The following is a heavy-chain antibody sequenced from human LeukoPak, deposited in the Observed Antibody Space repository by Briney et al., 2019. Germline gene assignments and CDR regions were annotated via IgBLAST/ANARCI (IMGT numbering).Heavy chain of an antibody. J-gene: IGHJ5*02. V-gene: IGHV3-23*01. D-gene: IGHD2-2*01. CDR3: AKGNIVVVPAALGFWFDP. CDR2: ISGSGGST. CDR1: GFTLSSYA. Sequence: GGSLRLSCAASGFTLSSYAMSWVRQAPGKGLEWVSAISGSGGSTYYADSVKGRFTISRDNSKNTLYLQMNSLRAEDTAVYYCAKGNIVVVPAALGFWFDPWGQGTLVTVSS.